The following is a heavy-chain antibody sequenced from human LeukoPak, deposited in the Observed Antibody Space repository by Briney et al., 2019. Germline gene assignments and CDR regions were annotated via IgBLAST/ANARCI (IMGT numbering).Heavy chain of an antibody. CDR1: GYSFTSYY. CDR2: INPSGGST. Sequence: ASVKVSCKASGYSFTSYYMNWVRQAPGQGLEWMGTINPSGGSTSYAQKFQGRVTMTRDTSTSTVYMELSSLRSEDTAVYYCARKPYLGAFDIWGQGTMVTVSS. CDR3: ARKPYLGAFDI. J-gene: IGHJ3*02. D-gene: IGHD2-21*01. V-gene: IGHV1-46*01.